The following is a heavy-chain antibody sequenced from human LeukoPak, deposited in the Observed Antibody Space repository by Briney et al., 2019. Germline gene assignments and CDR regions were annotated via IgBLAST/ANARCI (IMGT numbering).Heavy chain of an antibody. CDR3: ARDSLEQQLVSAFDY. CDR1: GGSISSSSYY. Sequence: PSETLSLTCTVSGGSISSSSYYWGWIRQPPGKGLEWIGSIYYSGSTYYNPSLKSRVTISVDTSKNQFSLKLSSVTAADTAVYYCARDSLEQQLVSAFDYWGRGTLVTVSS. V-gene: IGHV4-39*07. J-gene: IGHJ4*02. CDR2: IYYSGST. D-gene: IGHD6-6*01.